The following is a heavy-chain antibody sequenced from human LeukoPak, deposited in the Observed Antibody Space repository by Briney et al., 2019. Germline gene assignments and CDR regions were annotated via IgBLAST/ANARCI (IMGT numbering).Heavy chain of an antibody. Sequence: ASVKVSCKASGYTFISYYIHWVRQAPGQGLEWRGVINPSGGSSRYAQNSQGRVTMTRDTSTSTVYMELSSLRSEDTAVYYCARVGHITNCRNWFDPCGQGTLVTVPS. D-gene: IGHD1-1*01. CDR3: ARVGHITNCRNWFDP. J-gene: IGHJ5*02. V-gene: IGHV1-46*01. CDR2: INPSGGSS. CDR1: GYTFISYY.